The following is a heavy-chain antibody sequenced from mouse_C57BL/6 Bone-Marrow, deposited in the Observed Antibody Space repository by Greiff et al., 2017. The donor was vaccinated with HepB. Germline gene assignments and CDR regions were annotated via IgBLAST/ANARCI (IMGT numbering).Heavy chain of an antibody. V-gene: IGHV1-69*01. CDR3: ARGKWDY. J-gene: IGHJ2*01. D-gene: IGHD1-3*01. Sequence: QVQLQQPGAELVMPGASVKLSCKASGYTFTSYWMHWVKQRPGQGLEWIGEIDPSDSYTNYNQKFKGKSTLTVDRSSSTAYMQLSSLTSEDSAVYYCARGKWDYWGQGATVTVSS. CDR2: IDPSDSYT. CDR1: GYTFTSYW.